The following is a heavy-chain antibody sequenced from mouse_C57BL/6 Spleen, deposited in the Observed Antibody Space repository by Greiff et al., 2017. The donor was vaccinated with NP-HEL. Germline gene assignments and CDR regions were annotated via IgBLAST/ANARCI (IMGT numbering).Heavy chain of an antibody. CDR1: GFTFSDYG. D-gene: IGHD1-1*01. J-gene: IGHJ3*01. CDR2: ISSGSSTL. V-gene: IGHV5-17*01. Sequence: EVQLVESGGGLVKPGGSLKLSCAASGFTFSDYGMHWVRQAPEKGLEWVAYISSGSSTLYYADTVKGRFTISSDNAKNTLFLQMTSLRSEDTAMYYCARDSSRLTWFAYWGQGTLVTVSA. CDR3: ARDSSRLTWFAY.